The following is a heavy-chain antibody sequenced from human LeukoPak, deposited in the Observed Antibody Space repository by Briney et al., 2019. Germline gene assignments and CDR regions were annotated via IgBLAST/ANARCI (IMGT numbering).Heavy chain of an antibody. D-gene: IGHD2/OR15-2a*01. Sequence: AGSQRLSCAASGFTFSSYSMNWVRQAPGKGLEWVSSISSSSSYIYYADSVKGRFTISRDNAKNSLYLQMNSLRAEDTAVYYCARGGNKEFDYWGPGTLATVSS. V-gene: IGHV3-21*04. CDR3: ARGGNKEFDY. CDR1: GFTFSSYS. J-gene: IGHJ4*02. CDR2: ISSSSSYI.